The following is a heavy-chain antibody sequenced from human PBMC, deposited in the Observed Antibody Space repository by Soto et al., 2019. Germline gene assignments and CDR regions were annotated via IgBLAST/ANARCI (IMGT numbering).Heavy chain of an antibody. CDR1: GFTFSSYN. J-gene: IGHJ4*02. Sequence: EVQLVESGGGLVKPGGSLRLSCAASGFTFSSYNMNWVRQAPGKGLEWVSSISSSSSYIYYADSVKGRFTISRDNAKNSLYLQLNSLRAEDTAVYYCARRPYYYDSSVYYSYWGQGTLVTVSS. V-gene: IGHV3-21*01. D-gene: IGHD3-22*01. CDR3: ARRPYYYDSSVYYSY. CDR2: ISSSSSYI.